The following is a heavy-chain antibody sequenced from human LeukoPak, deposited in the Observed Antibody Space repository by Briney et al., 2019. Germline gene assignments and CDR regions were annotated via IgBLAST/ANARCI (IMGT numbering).Heavy chain of an antibody. Sequence: ASVKVSCKASGYTFTGYYMHWVRQAPGQGLEWMGWINPNSGGTNYAQKFQGWVTMTRDTSISIAYMELSGLRSDDTAVYYCARAAIARKDYDILTGDWDYWGQGTLVTVSS. CDR2: INPNSGGT. D-gene: IGHD3-9*01. V-gene: IGHV1-2*04. CDR3: ARAAIARKDYDILTGDWDY. J-gene: IGHJ4*02. CDR1: GYTFTGYY.